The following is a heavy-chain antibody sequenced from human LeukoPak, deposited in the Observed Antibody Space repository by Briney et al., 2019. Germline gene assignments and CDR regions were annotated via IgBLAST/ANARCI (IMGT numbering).Heavy chain of an antibody. CDR2: IFYSGSP. Sequence: SETLSLTCTVSGGSISNYYWSWIRQPPGKGLEWIGFIFYSGSPNYNPSLKSRVTISVDTSKTQFSLKLNSVTAADTAVYYCARDPFYDTYYSDSSDVSDIWGQGTMVTVSS. D-gene: IGHD3-22*01. CDR3: ARDPFYDTYYSDSSDVSDI. J-gene: IGHJ3*02. CDR1: GGSISNYY. V-gene: IGHV4-59*01.